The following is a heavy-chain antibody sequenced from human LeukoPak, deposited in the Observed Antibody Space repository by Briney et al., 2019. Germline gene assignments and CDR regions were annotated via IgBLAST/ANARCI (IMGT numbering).Heavy chain of an antibody. V-gene: IGHV3-30*03. CDR3: ARERVGVGGGFDY. D-gene: IGHD1-26*01. Sequence: PGGSLRLSCAASGFTFSSYGMHWVRQAPGKGLEWVAVISYDGSNKYYADSVKGRFTISRDNSKNTLYLQMNSLRAEDTAVYYCARERVGVGGGFDYWGQGTLVTVSS. CDR2: ISYDGSNK. J-gene: IGHJ4*02. CDR1: GFTFSSYG.